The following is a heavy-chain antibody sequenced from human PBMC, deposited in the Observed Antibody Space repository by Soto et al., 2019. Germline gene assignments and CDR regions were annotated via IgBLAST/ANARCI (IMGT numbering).Heavy chain of an antibody. CDR2: IYHSGST. J-gene: IGHJ4*02. CDR3: ARSHSSSSGYNY. CDR1: GGSISSGGYS. D-gene: IGHD6-6*01. Sequence: TLSLTCAVSGGSISSGGYSWSWIRQPPGKGLEWIGYIYHSGSTYYNPSLKSRVTISVDRSKNQFSLKLSSVTAADTAVYYCARSHSSSSGYNYWGQGTLVTVSS. V-gene: IGHV4-30-2*01.